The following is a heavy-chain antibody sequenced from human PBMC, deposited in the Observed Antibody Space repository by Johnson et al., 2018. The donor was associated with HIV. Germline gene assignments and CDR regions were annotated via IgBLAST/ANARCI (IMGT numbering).Heavy chain of an antibody. J-gene: IGHJ3*02. CDR1: GFTFSSYW. CDR2: INTDGSAT. V-gene: IGHV3-74*02. Sequence: VQLVESGGGLVKPGGSLRLSCAASGFTFSSYWMHWVRQASGKGLVWVSRINTDGSATTYADSVKGRFTISRDNSKNTRYLQMNSLRAEEPAVYYCARRGYSSSGGAFDIWGQGTMVTVSS. D-gene: IGHD6-6*01. CDR3: ARRGYSSSGGAFDI.